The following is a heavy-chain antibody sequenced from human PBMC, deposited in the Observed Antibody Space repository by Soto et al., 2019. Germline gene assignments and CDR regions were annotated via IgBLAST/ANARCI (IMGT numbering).Heavy chain of an antibody. CDR1: GGTFSSYA. J-gene: IGHJ3*02. D-gene: IGHD3-22*01. CDR2: IIPIFGTA. CDR3: ARDQLVIVGAPTHFDI. Sequence: QVQLVQSGAEVKEPGSSVKVSCKASGGTFSSYAISWVRQAPGQGLEWMGGIIPIFGTANYAQKFQGRVTITADESTSTAYMELSSLRSEDTAVYYCARDQLVIVGAPTHFDIWGQGTMVTVSS. V-gene: IGHV1-69*12.